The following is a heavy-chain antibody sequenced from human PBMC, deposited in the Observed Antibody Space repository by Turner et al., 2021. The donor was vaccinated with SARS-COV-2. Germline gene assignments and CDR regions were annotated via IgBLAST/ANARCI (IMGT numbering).Heavy chain of an antibody. D-gene: IGHD2-15*01. V-gene: IGHV3-53*01. CDR2: IYSGGST. J-gene: IGHJ4*02. CDR3: ARDLGGLRFDY. CDR1: GFTVSSTY. Sequence: EVQQVDSGGGLIQHGGSLRLSCAASGFTVSSTYMSWVRQAPGKWLEWVSVIYSGGSTFYADSVKGRFTISRDNSKNTLYLQMNSLRAEDTAVYYCARDLGGLRFDYWGQGTLVTVSS.